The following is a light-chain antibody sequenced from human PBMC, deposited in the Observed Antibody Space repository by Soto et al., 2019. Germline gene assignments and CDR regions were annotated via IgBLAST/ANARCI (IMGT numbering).Light chain of an antibody. J-gene: IGLJ2*01. V-gene: IGLV2-8*01. CDR1: SSDVGGYKY. Sequence: QSVLTQPPSASGSPGQSVTISCTGTSSDVGGYKYVSWYQHHPGKAPKVVIYEVTKRPSGVPDRFSGSQSGNTASLTVSGLQAEDEADYYCSSYGGTNNVVLGGGTKLTVL. CDR3: SSYGGTNNVV. CDR2: EVT.